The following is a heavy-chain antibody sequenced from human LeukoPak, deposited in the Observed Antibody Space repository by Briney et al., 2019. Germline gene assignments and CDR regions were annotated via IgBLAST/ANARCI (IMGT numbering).Heavy chain of an antibody. V-gene: IGHV4-59*01. Sequence: SETLSLTCTVSGDSMSISYWSWIRQFPGKGLEWIGYFYHSGTDYNPSLKSRVTISGDMSKNQFSLKLSSVTAADTAMYYCARGWRGDHFDCWGQGTRVSVSS. J-gene: IGHJ4*02. CDR2: FYHSGT. D-gene: IGHD3-16*01. CDR1: GDSMSISY. CDR3: ARGWRGDHFDC.